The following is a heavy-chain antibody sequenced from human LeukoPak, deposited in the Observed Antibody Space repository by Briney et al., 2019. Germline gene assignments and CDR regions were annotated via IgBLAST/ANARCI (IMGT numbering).Heavy chain of an antibody. CDR2: ISSSGSTI. D-gene: IGHD2-2*01. Sequence: GGSLRLSCAASGFTFSDYYMSWIRQAPGKGLEWVSYISSSGSTIYYADSVKGRFTISRDNAKNSLYLQMNSLRAEDTAVYYCAKNQGVVPAASDFDYWGQGTLVTVSS. J-gene: IGHJ4*02. CDR1: GFTFSDYY. CDR3: AKNQGVVPAASDFDY. V-gene: IGHV3-11*04.